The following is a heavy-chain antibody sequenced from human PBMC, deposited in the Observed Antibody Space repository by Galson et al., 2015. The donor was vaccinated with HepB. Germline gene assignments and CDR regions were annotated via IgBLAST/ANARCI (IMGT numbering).Heavy chain of an antibody. Sequence: SETLSLTCTVSGASISSFYWSWIRQPPGRGLEWIGSIHDSGNTHYNPSLKSRVSMSIATSKNQFSLRLNSVTAADTAVYYCARVLQHMAFDVWGQGELVIVSS. CDR1: GASISSFY. V-gene: IGHV4-59*01. CDR3: ARVLQHMAFDV. D-gene: IGHD2-21*01. CDR2: IHDSGNT. J-gene: IGHJ3*01.